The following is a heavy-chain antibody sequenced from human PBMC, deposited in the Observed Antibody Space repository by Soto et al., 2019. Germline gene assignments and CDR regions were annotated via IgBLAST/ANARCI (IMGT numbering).Heavy chain of an antibody. Sequence: QVQLVQSGAEVKKPGASVKVSCKASGYTFTSYDINWVRQATGQGLEWMGWMNPNSGNTGYAQKFQGRVTMTRNTSISTAYMELSSLRSEDTAVYYCARDVDTAMVRIYYYYGMDVWGQGTTVTVSS. CDR1: GYTFTSYD. CDR3: ARDVDTAMVRIYYYYGMDV. V-gene: IGHV1-8*01. CDR2: MNPNSGNT. D-gene: IGHD5-18*01. J-gene: IGHJ6*02.